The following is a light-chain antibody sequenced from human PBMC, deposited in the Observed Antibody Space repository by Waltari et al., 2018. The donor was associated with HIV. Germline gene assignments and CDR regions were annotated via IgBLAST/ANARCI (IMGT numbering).Light chain of an antibody. CDR2: YGD. Sequence: QSVLTQPPSVSEAPGQRVTISCSGSSSDIGNNAVNWYQQLPGKAPKLLISYGDLLPSGVSDRFSGSKSGTSVSLAISGLQSEDEAEYYCSTWDDSLNGWVFGGGTKLTVL. CDR3: STWDDSLNGWV. CDR1: SSDIGNNA. V-gene: IGLV1-36*01. J-gene: IGLJ3*02.